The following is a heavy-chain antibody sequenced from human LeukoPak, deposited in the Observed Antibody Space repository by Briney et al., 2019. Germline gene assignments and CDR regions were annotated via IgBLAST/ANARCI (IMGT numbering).Heavy chain of an antibody. V-gene: IGHV4-4*07. CDR2: IYPSGTT. Sequence: SETLSLTCSVSGGSVSSYYWIWIRQPAGKGLEWIGRIYPSGTTHYNPSLKSRVTMSVDTSKNHFSLKITSVTAADTAVYYCADDFGDWGQGTLVTVSS. CDR3: ADDFGD. D-gene: IGHD4-17*01. CDR1: GGSVSSYY. J-gene: IGHJ4*02.